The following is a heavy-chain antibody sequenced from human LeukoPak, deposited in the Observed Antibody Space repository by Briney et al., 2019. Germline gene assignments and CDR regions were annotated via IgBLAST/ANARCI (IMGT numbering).Heavy chain of an antibody. D-gene: IGHD3-22*01. Sequence: GGSLRLSCAASGFIFSSYWMTWVRQAPGKGLEWVAVISYDGSNKYYADSVRGRFTISRDNSKNTLYLQINSLRPEDTAVYYCAKDRAINYYDTSGYPDYWGQGTLVTVSS. CDR1: GFIFSSYW. CDR2: ISYDGSNK. V-gene: IGHV3-30*18. J-gene: IGHJ4*02. CDR3: AKDRAINYYDTSGYPDY.